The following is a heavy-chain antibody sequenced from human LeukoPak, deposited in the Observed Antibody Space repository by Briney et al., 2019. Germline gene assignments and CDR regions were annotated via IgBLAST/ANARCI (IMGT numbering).Heavy chain of an antibody. CDR1: GFTLSSYW. CDR3: TRDWRNMAFDI. Sequence: GGSLRLSCAASGFTLSSYWMHWVRHAPGKGLVWVSRIFSDGSNTIYADCVKGRFTSARDKAKNTLYPQMNSLRVEDTAVYYCTRDWRNMAFDIWGQGTLVTVSS. D-gene: IGHD1-14*01. V-gene: IGHV3-74*01. J-gene: IGHJ3*02. CDR2: IFSDGSNT.